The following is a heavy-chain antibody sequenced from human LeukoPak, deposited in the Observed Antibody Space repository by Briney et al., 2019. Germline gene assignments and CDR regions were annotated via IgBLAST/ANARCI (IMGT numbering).Heavy chain of an antibody. J-gene: IGHJ6*03. CDR1: GGSISSSSYY. D-gene: IGHD2-15*01. V-gene: IGHV4-39*07. Sequence: TSETLSLTCTVSGGSISSSSYYWGWIRRPPGKGLEWIGSIYTSGSTNYNPSLKSRVTISVDTSKNQFSLKLGSVTAADTAVYYCARCGSYYYYYYMDVWGKGTTVTVSS. CDR2: IYTSGST. CDR3: ARCGSYYYYYYMDV.